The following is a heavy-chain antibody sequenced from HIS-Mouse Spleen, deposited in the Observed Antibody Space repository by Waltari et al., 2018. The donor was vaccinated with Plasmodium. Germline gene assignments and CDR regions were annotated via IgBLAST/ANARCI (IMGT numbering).Heavy chain of an antibody. V-gene: IGHV3-11*01. CDR2: ISSSGSTI. Sequence: QVQLVESGGGWVKPGGSLRLSCEASGSTFRDSYLGGTSQAPGKGLEWVSYISSSGSTIYYADSVKGRFTISRDNAKNSLYLQMNSLRAEDTAVYYCARDTYGGSYRDYWGQGTLVTVSS. CDR3: ARDTYGGSYRDY. CDR1: GSTFRDSY. D-gene: IGHD1-26*01. J-gene: IGHJ4*02.